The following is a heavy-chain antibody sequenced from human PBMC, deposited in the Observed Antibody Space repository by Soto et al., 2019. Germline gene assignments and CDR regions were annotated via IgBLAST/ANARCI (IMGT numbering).Heavy chain of an antibody. J-gene: IGHJ6*02. CDR3: ARDRAYYDFWSGPVGYYGMDV. CDR1: CGSIISYY. V-gene: IGHV4-59*01. CDR2: IYYSGST. D-gene: IGHD3-3*01. Sequence: SETLSLTCTFSCGSIISYYWSWIRQPPGKGLEWIGYIYYSGSTNYNPSLKSRVTISVDTSKNQFSLKLSSVTAADTAVYYCARDRAYYDFWSGPVGYYGMDVWGQGTTVTVSS.